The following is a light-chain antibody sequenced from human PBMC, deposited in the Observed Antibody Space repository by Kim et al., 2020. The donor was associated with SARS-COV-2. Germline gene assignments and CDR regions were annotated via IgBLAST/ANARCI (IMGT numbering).Light chain of an antibody. J-gene: IGLJ3*02. CDR1: SSDIGGYDY. Sequence: QSALTQPASVSGSPGQSITISCTGTSSDIGGYDYISWYQQYPGKAPQLIIYDVTERPAGLSNRFSGSKSGNTASLIISGLQPEDEADYCGNSYTSSKTVLFAGGTQLTVL. CDR2: DVT. V-gene: IGLV2-14*03. CDR3: NSYTSSKTVL.